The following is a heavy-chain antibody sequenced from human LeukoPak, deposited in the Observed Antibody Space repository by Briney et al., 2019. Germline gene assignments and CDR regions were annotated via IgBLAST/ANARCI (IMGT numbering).Heavy chain of an antibody. CDR3: ARDSDYYRWDS. Sequence: SETLSLTCTVSGGSITSNYWSWIRQPPGKGLEWIGYIHHSGDTNYNPSLKSRVTTSIDTSKNQFSLKLISVTAADTAVYYCARDSDYYRWDSWGQGTLVLVSS. CDR2: IHHSGDT. CDR1: GGSITSNY. J-gene: IGHJ4*02. V-gene: IGHV4-59*12. D-gene: IGHD4-17*01.